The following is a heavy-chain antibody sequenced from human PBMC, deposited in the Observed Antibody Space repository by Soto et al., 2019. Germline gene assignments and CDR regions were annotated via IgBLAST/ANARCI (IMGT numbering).Heavy chain of an antibody. J-gene: IGHJ6*02. D-gene: IGHD5-18*01. Sequence: PSETLSLTCTVSGGSISSSSYYWGWIRQPPGKGLEWIGSIYYSGSTYYNPSLKSRVTISVDTSKNQFSLKLSSVTAADTAVYYCAMGWIQLWVDYGMDVWGQGTTVTVSS. CDR1: GGSISSSSYY. V-gene: IGHV4-39*01. CDR3: AMGWIQLWVDYGMDV. CDR2: IYYSGST.